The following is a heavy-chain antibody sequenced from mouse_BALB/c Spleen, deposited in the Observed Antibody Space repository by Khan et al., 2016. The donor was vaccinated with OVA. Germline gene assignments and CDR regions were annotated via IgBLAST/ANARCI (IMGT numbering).Heavy chain of an antibody. D-gene: IGHD1-2*01. CDR3: ARRNYFGYTFAY. Sequence: VQLQESGAELARPGASVKLSCKASGYTFTDYYINWVKLRTGQGLEWIGEISPGSGDTYYNARFKGQATLTADKSSSTAYMQLSSLTSEASAVYCCARRNYFGYTFAYWGQGTLVTVSA. CDR2: ISPGSGDT. CDR1: GYTFTDYY. J-gene: IGHJ3*01. V-gene: IGHV1-77*01.